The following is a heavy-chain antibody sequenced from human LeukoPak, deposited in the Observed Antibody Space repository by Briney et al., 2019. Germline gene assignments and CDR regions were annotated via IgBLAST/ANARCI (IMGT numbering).Heavy chain of an antibody. V-gene: IGHV3-23*01. J-gene: IGHJ4*02. Sequence: PGASLRPSCAAPGFPLFSHAMRWGPPAPREGVEWGSAIIGSGGSTYYADSVKGRFTISRDNSKNTLYLQMNSLRAEDTAVYYCAKCRWDIVVVPAAIYYFDYWGQGTLVTVSS. D-gene: IGHD2-2*02. CDR2: IIGSGGST. CDR1: GFPLFSHA. CDR3: AKCRWDIVVVPAAIYYFDY.